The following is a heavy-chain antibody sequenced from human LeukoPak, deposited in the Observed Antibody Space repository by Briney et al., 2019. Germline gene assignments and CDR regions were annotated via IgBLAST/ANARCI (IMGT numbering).Heavy chain of an antibody. D-gene: IGHD3-22*01. Sequence: GESLQISCQGSGSSFTTYWIGWVRQVPGKGLAWMGMIYPGDSDTRYSPSFQGQVTISADKSISTAYLQWSSLKAADTAMYYCARPSLIGGFSSFDIWGQGTMVTVSS. CDR1: GSSFTTYW. CDR2: IYPGDSDT. J-gene: IGHJ3*02. CDR3: ARPSLIGGFSSFDI. V-gene: IGHV5-51*01.